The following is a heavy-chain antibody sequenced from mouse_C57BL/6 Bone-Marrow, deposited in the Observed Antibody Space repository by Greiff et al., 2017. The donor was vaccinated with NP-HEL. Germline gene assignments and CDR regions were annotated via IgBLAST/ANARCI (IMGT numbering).Heavy chain of an antibody. J-gene: IGHJ2*01. CDR1: GFTFSNYW. Sequence: EVKVEESGGGLVQPGGSMKLSCVASGFTFSNYWMNWVRQSPEKGLEWVAQIRLKSDNYATHYAESVKGRFTISRDDSKSSVYLQMNNLRAEDTGIYYCTGRYYWGQGTTLTVSS. V-gene: IGHV6-3*01. CDR3: TGRYY. CDR2: IRLKSDNYAT.